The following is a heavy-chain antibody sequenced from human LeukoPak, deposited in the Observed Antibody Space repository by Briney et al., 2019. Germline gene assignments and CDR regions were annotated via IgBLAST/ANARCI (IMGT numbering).Heavy chain of an antibody. Sequence: GASVKVSCKASGGTFSSYAISWVRQAPGQGLEWMGGIVPIFGTANYAQKFQGRVTITADESTSTAYMELSSLRSEDTAVYYCAREGYSSGRYYDWGQGTLVTVSS. D-gene: IGHD6-19*01. J-gene: IGHJ4*02. CDR2: IVPIFGTA. CDR1: GGTFSSYA. CDR3: AREGYSSGRYYD. V-gene: IGHV1-69*13.